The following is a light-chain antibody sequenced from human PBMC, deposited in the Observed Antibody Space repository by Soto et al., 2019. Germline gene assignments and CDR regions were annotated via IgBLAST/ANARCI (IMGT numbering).Light chain of an antibody. CDR3: LHFNIYQHT. J-gene: IGKJ2*01. CDR2: GAS. Sequence: AVQLTQSPSSLPASAGDRVSITFRASQGISSDLAWYQQKPGKAPKLLIYGASNLESGVPPRFRLSGSAKFLTLTISNLQPEDFATYACLHFNIYQHTLGQGAKVDIK. V-gene: IGKV1-13*02. CDR1: QGISSD.